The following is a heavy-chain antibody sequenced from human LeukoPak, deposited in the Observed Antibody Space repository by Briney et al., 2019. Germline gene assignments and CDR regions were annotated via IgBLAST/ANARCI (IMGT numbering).Heavy chain of an antibody. Sequence: SQTLSLTCTVSGGSISSGDYYWSWIRQPPGKGLEWIGYVYHSGSTYYNPSLKSRVTISVDTSKKQFSLKLSSVTAADTAVYYCARANLRYFDWLLPDRFDYWGQGTLVTVSS. D-gene: IGHD3-9*01. CDR2: VYHSGST. J-gene: IGHJ4*02. V-gene: IGHV4-30-4*01. CDR1: GGSISSGDYY. CDR3: ARANLRYFDWLLPDRFDY.